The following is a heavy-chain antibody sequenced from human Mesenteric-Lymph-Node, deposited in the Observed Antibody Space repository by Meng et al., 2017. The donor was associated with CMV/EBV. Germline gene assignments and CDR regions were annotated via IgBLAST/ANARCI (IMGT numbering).Heavy chain of an antibody. Sequence: SVKVSCKASGFTFTSSAVQWVRQARGQRLEWIGWIVVGSGNTNYAQKFQERVTITRDMSTSTAYMELSSLRSEDTAVYYCARVGIAAATPESPKKYYFDYWGQGTLVTVSS. CDR1: GFTFTSSA. J-gene: IGHJ4*02. D-gene: IGHD6-13*01. CDR2: IVVGSGNT. V-gene: IGHV1-58*01. CDR3: ARVGIAAATPESPKKYYFDY.